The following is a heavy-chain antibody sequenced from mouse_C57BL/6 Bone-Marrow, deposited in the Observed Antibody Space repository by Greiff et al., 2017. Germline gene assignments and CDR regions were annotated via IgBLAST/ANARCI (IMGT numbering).Heavy chain of an antibody. CDR2: IDPSDSYT. Sequence: QVQLQQPGAELVMPGASVKLSCKASGYTFTSYWMHWVKQRPGQGLEWIGEIDPSDSYTNYNQKFKGKSTLTVDKSSSTAYMQLSSLTSEDSAVYYCARGSSGYDMDYWGQGTSVTVSS. V-gene: IGHV1-69*01. CDR3: ARGSSGYDMDY. CDR1: GYTFTSYW. J-gene: IGHJ4*01. D-gene: IGHD3-2*02.